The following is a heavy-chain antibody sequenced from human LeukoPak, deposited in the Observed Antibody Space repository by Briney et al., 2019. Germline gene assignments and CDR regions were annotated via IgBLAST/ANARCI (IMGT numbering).Heavy chain of an antibody. Sequence: GGSLRLSCAVSGFTFSSYAMHWVRQAPGKGLEWVAVIFYDGSIQYYADSVKGRFTISRDNSKNTLYLQMNSLRTEDTAVYYCAKFFTGEYVRAFDVWGQGTMVTVSS. D-gene: IGHD3-10*02. CDR3: AKFFTGEYVRAFDV. V-gene: IGHV3-30*18. J-gene: IGHJ3*01. CDR2: IFYDGSIQ. CDR1: GFTFSSYA.